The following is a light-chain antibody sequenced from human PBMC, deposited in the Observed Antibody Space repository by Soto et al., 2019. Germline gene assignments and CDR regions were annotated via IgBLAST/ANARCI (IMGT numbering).Light chain of an antibody. J-gene: IGKJ1*01. CDR2: DAS. Sequence: DIQMTQSPSSLSASVGDRVTITCQASQDISNYLNWYQQKPGKAPKLLIYDASNLETGVPSRFSGSGSGTEFTFTISSLQPEDIATYYCQQYGNLRTFGQGTKVDIK. CDR1: QDISNY. CDR3: QQYGNLRT. V-gene: IGKV1-33*01.